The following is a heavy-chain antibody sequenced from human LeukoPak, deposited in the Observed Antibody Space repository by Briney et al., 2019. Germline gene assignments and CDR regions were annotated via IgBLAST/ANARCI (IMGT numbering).Heavy chain of an antibody. CDR1: GDSISRFY. V-gene: IGHV4-59*01. D-gene: IGHD4-17*01. CDR3: ARRQYGYYDYAFDI. Sequence: PSETLSLTCTVSGDSISRFYWSWIGQSPGKGLDGIGHIYYGGSAYSNPSLRSRVPISLATSKNQLSLSLTSVAAADTAVYYCARRQYGYYDYAFDIWGQGTLVTVSS. J-gene: IGHJ3*02. CDR2: IYYGGSA.